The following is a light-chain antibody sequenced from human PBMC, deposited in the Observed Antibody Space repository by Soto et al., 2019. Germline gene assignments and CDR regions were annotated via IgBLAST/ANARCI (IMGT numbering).Light chain of an antibody. V-gene: IGKV3-15*01. CDR3: QQYNDWPPSSS. CDR1: QSVSIN. Sequence: EIVMTQSPATLSVSPGDRATLSCRASQSVSINLAWYQQKPGQAPRLLLYAASTRATGIPARFSGSGSGTDSPLTISSLQSEDFAVYFCQQYNDWPPSSSFGQGTKLEIK. CDR2: AAS. J-gene: IGKJ2*01.